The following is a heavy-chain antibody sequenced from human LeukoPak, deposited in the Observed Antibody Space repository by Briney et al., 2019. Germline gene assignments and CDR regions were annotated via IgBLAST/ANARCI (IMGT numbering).Heavy chain of an antibody. CDR3: ARDPYYDSSGYRAFDI. CDR1: GGSFSGYY. CDR2: INHSGST. J-gene: IGHJ3*02. Sequence: SETLSLTCAVYGGSFSGYYWSWIRQPPGKGLEWIGEINHSGSTNYNPSLKSRVTISVDTSKNQFSLKLSSVTAADTAVYYCARDPYYDSSGYRAFDIWGQGTMVTVSS. V-gene: IGHV4-34*01. D-gene: IGHD3-22*01.